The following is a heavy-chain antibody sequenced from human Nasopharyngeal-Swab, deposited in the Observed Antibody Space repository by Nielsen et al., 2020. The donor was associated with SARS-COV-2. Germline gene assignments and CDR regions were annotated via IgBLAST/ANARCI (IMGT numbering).Heavy chain of an antibody. V-gene: IGHV3-30*18. CDR2: ISYDGSNK. CDR1: GFTFSNYG. D-gene: IGHD3-10*01. CDR3: AKERFYSGSGKYPRDFDY. Sequence: GESLKISYVASGFTFSNYGMHWVRQAPGKGLEWVAIISYDGSNKYHADSVKGRFTISKDNSKNTLYLQMSSLRADDTAVYYCAKERFYSGSGKYPRDFDYWGQGTLVTVSS. J-gene: IGHJ4*02.